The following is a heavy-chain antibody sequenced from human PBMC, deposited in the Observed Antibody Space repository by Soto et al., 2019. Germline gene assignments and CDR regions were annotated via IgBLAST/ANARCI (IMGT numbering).Heavy chain of an antibody. CDR3: AKVFVFTIREGFDY. D-gene: IGHD3-3*01. J-gene: IGHJ4*02. Sequence: EVQLLESGGGLVQPGGSLRLSCAACGFTFSSYAMSWVRQAPGKGLEWVSAITGSGDSTYYADSVKGRFTVSRDNSKNTLYLQMNSLRAEDTAVYYFAKVFVFTIREGFDYWGLGTLVTVSS. CDR1: GFTFSSYA. CDR2: ITGSGDST. V-gene: IGHV3-23*01.